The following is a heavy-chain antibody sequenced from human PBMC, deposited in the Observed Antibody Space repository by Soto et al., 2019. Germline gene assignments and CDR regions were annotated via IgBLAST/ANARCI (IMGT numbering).Heavy chain of an antibody. CDR3: AREGYCTNGVCYTSGY. CDR2: INPNSGGT. CDR1: VYSFTCYY. J-gene: IGHJ4*02. V-gene: IGHV1-2*02. Sequence: XSVKVSCKASVYSFTCYYMHWVRQAPGQGLEWMGWINPNSGGTNYAQKFQGRVTMTRDTSISTAYMELSRLRSDDTAVDYCAREGYCTNGVCYTSGYWGPGNLVTVSS. D-gene: IGHD2-8*01.